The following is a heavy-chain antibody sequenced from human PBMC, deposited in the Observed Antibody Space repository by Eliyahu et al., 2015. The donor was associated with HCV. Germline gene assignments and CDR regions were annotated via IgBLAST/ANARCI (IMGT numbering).Heavy chain of an antibody. V-gene: IGHV3-21*01. J-gene: IGHJ4*02. CDR1: XFXFSSXS. D-gene: IGHD6-6*01. CDR3: ARDPRYSSSFDY. CDR2: ISSSSSYI. Sequence: EVQLVESGGGLVKPGGSLRLSCAASXFXFSSXSMNWVRQAPGKGLEWVSSISSSSSYIYYADSVKGRFTISRDNAKNSLYLQMNSLRAEDTAVYYCARDPRYSSSFDYWGQGTLVTVSS.